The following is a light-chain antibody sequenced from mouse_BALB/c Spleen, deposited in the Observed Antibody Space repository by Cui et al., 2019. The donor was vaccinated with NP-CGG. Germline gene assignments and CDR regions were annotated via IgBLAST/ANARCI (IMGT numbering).Light chain of an antibody. CDR3: ALWYSNHWV. Sequence: QPVVTQESALTTSPGETVTLTCRSSTGAVTTSNYANWVQEKPDHLFTGLIGGTNNRAPGVPARFSGSLIGDKAALTITGAQTEDEAIYFCALWYSNHWVFGGGTTLTVL. J-gene: IGLJ1*01. V-gene: IGLV1*01. CDR2: GTN. CDR1: TGAVTTSNY.